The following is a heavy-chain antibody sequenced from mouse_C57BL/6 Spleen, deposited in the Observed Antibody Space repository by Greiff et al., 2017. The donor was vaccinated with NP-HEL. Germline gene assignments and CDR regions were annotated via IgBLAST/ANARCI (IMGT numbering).Heavy chain of an antibody. CDR1: GYSFTDYN. V-gene: IGHV1-39*01. D-gene: IGHD1-1*01. CDR3: ARLDYYGSSLTMDY. Sequence: EVKLVESGPELVKPGASVKISCKASGYSFTDYNMNWVKQSNGKSLEWIGVINPNYGTTSYNQKFKGKATLTVDQSSSTAYMQLNSLTSEDSAVYYCARLDYYGSSLTMDYWGQGTSVTVSS. J-gene: IGHJ4*01. CDR2: INPNYGTT.